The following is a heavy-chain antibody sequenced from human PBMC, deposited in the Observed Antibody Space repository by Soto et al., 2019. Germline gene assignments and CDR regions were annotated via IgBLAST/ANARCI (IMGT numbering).Heavy chain of an antibody. CDR1: GYTFRNYA. J-gene: IGHJ4*02. D-gene: IGHD3-10*01. CDR3: ARGISLIIAAPGD. V-gene: IGHV1-18*04. CDR2: VSPYNGNA. Sequence: ASVKFSCKTSGYTFRNYAISWVRQTPGQGLEWMGWVSPYNGNANYTQKFQGRVTMTTDTSTATAHMELTSLRSDDTAMYYCARGISLIIAAPGDWGQGKLVTFSS.